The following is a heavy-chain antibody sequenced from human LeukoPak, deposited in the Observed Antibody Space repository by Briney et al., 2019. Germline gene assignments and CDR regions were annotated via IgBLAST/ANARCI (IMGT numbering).Heavy chain of an antibody. J-gene: IGHJ6*02. CDR1: GGSISSSSYY. Sequence: PSETLSLTCTVSGGSISSSSYYWGWIRQPPGKGLEWIGSIYYNGSTYYNPSLKSRVTKSVDTSKNQFSLKLSSVTAAGTAVYYCARHVFSSGSWDYYYYGMDVWGQGTTVTVSS. CDR2: IYYNGST. V-gene: IGHV4-39*01. D-gene: IGHD6-19*01. CDR3: ARHVFSSGSWDYYYYGMDV.